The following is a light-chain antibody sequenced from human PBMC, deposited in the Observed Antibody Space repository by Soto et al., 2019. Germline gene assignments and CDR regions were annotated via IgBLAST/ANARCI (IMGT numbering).Light chain of an antibody. V-gene: IGKV1-27*01. J-gene: IGKJ3*01. CDR1: QGIRNF. CDR3: QKYSSVPV. CDR2: AAS. Sequence: DIQMTQSPTSLSASVGDRVTITCRASQGIRNFVAWYQQKPGKAPKLLIYAASTLQSGVPSRFSGSGSGTDFTLTITSLQPEDVATYSCQKYSSVPVFGPGTKGEI.